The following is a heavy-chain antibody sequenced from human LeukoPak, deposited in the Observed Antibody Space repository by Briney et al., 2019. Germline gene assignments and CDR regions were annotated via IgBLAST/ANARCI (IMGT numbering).Heavy chain of an antibody. CDR1: GGTFSSYA. CDR3: ARADGYSLDY. CDR2: IIPIFGIA. D-gene: IGHD5-24*01. Sequence: GASVKVSCKASGGTFSSYAISWVRQAPGQGLEWMGRIIPIFGIANYAQKFQGRVTITADKSTSTAYMELSSLRSEDTAVYYCARADGYSLDYWGQGTLVTVSS. V-gene: IGHV1-69*04. J-gene: IGHJ4*02.